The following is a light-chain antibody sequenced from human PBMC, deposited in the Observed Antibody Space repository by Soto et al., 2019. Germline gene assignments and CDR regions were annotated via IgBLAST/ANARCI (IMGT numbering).Light chain of an antibody. CDR3: QQYNNWP. J-gene: IGKJ5*01. CDR1: QSVGSN. CDR2: AAS. Sequence: MKQSPATLSVSTGETATLSCRASQSVGSNLAWYQQKPGQAPRLLIYAASTRATGIPARFSGSGSGTEFTLTISSLQSEDFAVYYCQQYNNWPFGQGGRLAIK. V-gene: IGKV3-15*01.